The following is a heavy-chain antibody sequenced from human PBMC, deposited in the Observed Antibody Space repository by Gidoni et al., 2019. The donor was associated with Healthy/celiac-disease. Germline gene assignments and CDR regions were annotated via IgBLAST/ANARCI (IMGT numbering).Heavy chain of an antibody. CDR2: ISCSGGST. CDR3: AKTKRYCSGGSCYYYFDY. CDR1: GFTFSSYA. V-gene: IGHV3-23*01. J-gene: IGHJ4*02. D-gene: IGHD2-15*01. Sequence: EVQLLESGGGLVQPGGSLRLSCAASGFTFSSYAMSWVRQAPGKGLEWVSAISCSGGSTYYADSVKGRFTISRDNSKNTLYLQMNSLRAEDTAVYYCAKTKRYCSGGSCYYYFDYWGQGTLVTVSS.